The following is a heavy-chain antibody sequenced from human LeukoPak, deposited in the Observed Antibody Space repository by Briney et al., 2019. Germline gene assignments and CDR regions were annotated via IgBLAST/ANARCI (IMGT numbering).Heavy chain of an antibody. CDR3: AKERNWLQDY. CDR2: INDGGST. D-gene: IGHD3-9*01. V-gene: IGHV3-23*01. Sequence: GGSLRLSCAASGFTFRFYGMSWVRQAPGMGLKWVSSINDGGSTYYADSVKGRFTISRDNSKNTLYLQMNSLRTEDTAVYYCAKERNWLQDYWGQGTLVTVSS. J-gene: IGHJ4*02. CDR1: GFTFRFYG.